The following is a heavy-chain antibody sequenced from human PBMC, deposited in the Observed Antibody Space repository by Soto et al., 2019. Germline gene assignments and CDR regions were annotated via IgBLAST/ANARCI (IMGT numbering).Heavy chain of an antibody. CDR2: MNPNSGYT. V-gene: IGHV1-8*02. D-gene: IGHD3-3*01. CDR3: ARGARSDLFDY. CDR1: GGTFSSYT. Sequence: GASVKVSCKASGGTFSSYTISWVRQAPGQGLEWMGWMNPNSGYTGNAQEFQGRVTMTRNTSISTAYMELSSLRSEDTAVYYCARGARSDLFDYWGQGTLVTVSS. J-gene: IGHJ4*02.